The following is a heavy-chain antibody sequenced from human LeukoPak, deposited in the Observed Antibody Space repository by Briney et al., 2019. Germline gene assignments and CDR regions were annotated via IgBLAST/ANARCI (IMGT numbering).Heavy chain of an antibody. D-gene: IGHD2-2*01. Sequence: GESLKISCKGSGYSFTSYWMAWVRQAPGQGLEWMGWISAYNGNTNYAQKLQGRVTMTTDTSTSTAYMELRSLRSDDTAVYYCARLKDSGDIVVVPADYWGQGTLVTVSS. CDR2: ISAYNGNT. CDR3: ARLKDSGDIVVVPADY. V-gene: IGHV1-18*04. J-gene: IGHJ4*02. CDR1: GYSFTSYW.